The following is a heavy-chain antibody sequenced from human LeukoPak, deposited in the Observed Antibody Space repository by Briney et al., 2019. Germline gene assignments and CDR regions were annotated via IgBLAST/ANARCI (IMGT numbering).Heavy chain of an antibody. V-gene: IGHV3-48*03. Sequence: QAGGSLRLSCVASGFTFSTYEMNWVRQAPGKGLEWVSYITGGGTTIFYADSVKGRVTISRDNAKNSLFLQMNSLRAEDTAVYYCAKVDDIVVVVAAHFDYWGQGTLVTVSS. CDR2: ITGGGTTI. CDR1: GFTFSTYE. D-gene: IGHD2-15*01. J-gene: IGHJ4*02. CDR3: AKVDDIVVVVAAHFDY.